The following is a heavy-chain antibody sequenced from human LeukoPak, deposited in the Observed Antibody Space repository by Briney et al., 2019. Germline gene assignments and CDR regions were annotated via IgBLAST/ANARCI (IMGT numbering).Heavy chain of an antibody. CDR2: IYHSGST. CDR3: ARDQSSFGSSSSGFDY. Sequence: SETLSLTCTVSGGSISSSSYYWGWIRQPPGKGLEWIGSIYHSGSTYYNPSLKSRVTISVDTSKNQFSLKLSSVTAADTAVYYCARDQSSFGSSSSGFDYWGQGTLVTVSS. J-gene: IGHJ4*02. V-gene: IGHV4-39*07. D-gene: IGHD6-6*01. CDR1: GGSISSSSYY.